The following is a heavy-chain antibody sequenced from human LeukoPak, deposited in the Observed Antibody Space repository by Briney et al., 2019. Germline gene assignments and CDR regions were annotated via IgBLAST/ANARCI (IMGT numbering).Heavy chain of an antibody. V-gene: IGHV4-38-2*02. CDR1: GYSISSGYY. CDR3: AKTYYYGSGSIWGGFYFDY. J-gene: IGHJ4*02. D-gene: IGHD3-10*01. CDR2: IYHSGST. Sequence: SETLFLTCTVSGYSISSGYYWGWIRQPPGKGLEWIGSIYHSGSTYHNPSLKSRVTMSVDTSKNQISLKLSSVTAADTAVYYCAKTYYYGSGSIWGGFYFDYWGQGTLVTVSS.